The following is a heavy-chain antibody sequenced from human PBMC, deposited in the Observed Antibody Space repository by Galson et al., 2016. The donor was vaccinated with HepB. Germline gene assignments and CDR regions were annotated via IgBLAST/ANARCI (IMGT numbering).Heavy chain of an antibody. Sequence: SVKVSCKASGYNFTSYAMQWVRQAPGQRLEWMGWINAGSGYTKYSQKFQGRVTITRDTSASTAYMELSSLRSEDTAVYYCARGGVRAVVVAAFDYWGQGTLVTVSS. J-gene: IGHJ4*02. CDR3: ARGGVRAVVVAAFDY. V-gene: IGHV1-3*01. CDR1: GYNFTSYA. D-gene: IGHD2-15*01. CDR2: INAGSGYT.